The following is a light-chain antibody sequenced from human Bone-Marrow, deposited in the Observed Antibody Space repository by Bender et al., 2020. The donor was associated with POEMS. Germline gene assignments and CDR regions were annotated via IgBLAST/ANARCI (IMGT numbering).Light chain of an antibody. Sequence: QPVLIQPPSASGTPGQRVTISCSGSGSNIGGYPVNWYQQLPGTAPRLLIYTNNERPSGVPDRFSGSKSGTSASLAITGLQSDDEAIYFCVAWDASLNGWVFGGGTKLTVL. CDR3: VAWDASLNGWV. V-gene: IGLV1-44*01. J-gene: IGLJ3*02. CDR1: GSNIGGYP. CDR2: TNN.